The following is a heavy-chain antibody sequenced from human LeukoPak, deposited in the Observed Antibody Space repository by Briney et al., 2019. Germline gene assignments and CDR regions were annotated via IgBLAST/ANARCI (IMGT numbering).Heavy chain of an antibody. CDR2: ISSSGSV. V-gene: IGHV4-4*09. Sequence: SETLSLTCTVSRGSVSGSIRSYYWSWLRQPPGKGLEWMGYISSSGSVNDNPSLRSRVTSSVDTSKNQFFLNLSSVSAADTAVYYCARIPLGYSGAYYFDYWGQGTLVTVSP. CDR1: RGSVSGSIRSYY. D-gene: IGHD5-12*01. J-gene: IGHJ4*02. CDR3: ARIPLGYSGAYYFDY.